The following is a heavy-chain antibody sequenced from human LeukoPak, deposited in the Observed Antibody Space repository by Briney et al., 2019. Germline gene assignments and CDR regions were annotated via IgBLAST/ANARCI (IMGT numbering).Heavy chain of an antibody. CDR3: VKADSGYYR. D-gene: IGHD3-22*01. CDR1: GFPSSDYG. CDR2: ISLDGSDE. Sequence: GSLRLSCAASGFPSSDYGMHWVRQAPAKGLEWVAVISLDGSDEFYADSVKGRFTIFRDNFKNTLYLQLNSLRAEDTAIYYCVKADSGYYRWGQGTLVTVSS. J-gene: IGHJ5*02. V-gene: IGHV3-30*18.